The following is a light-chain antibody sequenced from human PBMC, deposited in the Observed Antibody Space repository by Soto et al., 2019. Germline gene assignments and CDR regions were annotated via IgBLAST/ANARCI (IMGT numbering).Light chain of an antibody. Sequence: QSPSFMSASVGDRVTITCRASQGISTFLAWYQQHPGTAPKRLIYDASNLQSGVPSRFSGSGSGTEFTLTISSLQPEDFATYYCQQVNNYPLTFGGGTKVDIK. CDR2: DAS. CDR1: QGISTF. CDR3: QQVNNYPLT. V-gene: IGKV1-9*01. J-gene: IGKJ4*01.